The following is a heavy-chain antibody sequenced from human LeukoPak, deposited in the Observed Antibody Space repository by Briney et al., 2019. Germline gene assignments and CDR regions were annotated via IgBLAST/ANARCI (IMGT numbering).Heavy chain of an antibody. CDR3: ARDGVGDPAGSADVFDF. J-gene: IGHJ3*01. CDR1: GFTFSTHS. Sequence: PGGSLRLSCVASGFTFSTHSMNWVRQAPGKGLEWISYIRDADSTVFYADSVKGRFTISRDNAKNSLYLQMNSLRGDDTAVYFCARDGVGDPAGSADVFDFWGPGTMVTVSS. V-gene: IGHV3-48*01. D-gene: IGHD1-26*01. CDR2: IRDADSTV.